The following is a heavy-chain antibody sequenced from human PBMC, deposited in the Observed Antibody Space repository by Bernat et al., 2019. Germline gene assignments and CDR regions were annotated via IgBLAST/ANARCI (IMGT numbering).Heavy chain of an antibody. J-gene: IGHJ4*02. D-gene: IGHD6-6*01. CDR3: ARRVASRPHYYFDY. CDR1: GGSISGYH. CDR2: IYYSGIT. V-gene: IGHV4-59*01. Sequence: QVQLQESGPGLVKPSETLSLTCTVSGGSISGYHWIWIRQPPGKGLEWIGYIYYSGITKYNPSLESRVTISLDTSKNQFSLNLNSVTAADTAVYYCARRVASRPHYYFDYWGQGTLVTVSS.